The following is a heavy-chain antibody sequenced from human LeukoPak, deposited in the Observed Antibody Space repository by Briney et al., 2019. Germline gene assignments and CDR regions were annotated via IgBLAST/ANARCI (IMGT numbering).Heavy chain of an antibody. V-gene: IGHV4-4*02. J-gene: IGHJ3*02. CDR2: IYHDGST. CDR3: ASCSGGSGGPCYYAFDI. Sequence: SETLSLTCAVSGDSISSHYWWSWVRQPSGKGLEWIGEIYHDGSTNYKPSLKSRVTMSVDKSKNQFSLNLSSVTAADTAVYYCASCSGGSGGPCYYAFDIWGQGTMVTVSS. D-gene: IGHD2-15*01. CDR1: GDSISSHYW.